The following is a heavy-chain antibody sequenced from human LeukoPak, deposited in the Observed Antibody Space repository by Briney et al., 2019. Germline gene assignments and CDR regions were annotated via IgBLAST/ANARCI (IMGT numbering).Heavy chain of an antibody. J-gene: IGHJ4*02. CDR3: AKEWGSHGYPLFDY. V-gene: IGHV3-23*01. CDR1: GFTFSSYA. D-gene: IGHD5-18*01. Sequence: GGSPRLSCAASGFTFSSYAMSWVRQAPGKGLEWVSGIDGSGGSTYYADSVRGRFTISRDNSKNTVYLQMNSLRAEDTAVYYCAKEWGSHGYPLFDYWGQGTLVTVSS. CDR2: IDGSGGST.